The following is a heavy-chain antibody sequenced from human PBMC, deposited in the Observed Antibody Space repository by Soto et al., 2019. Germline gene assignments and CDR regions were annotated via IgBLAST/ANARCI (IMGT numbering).Heavy chain of an antibody. CDR1: GFSFSSYW. J-gene: IGHJ3*02. CDR2: RYPRHSDT. Sequence: GESLKICLHGSGFSFSSYWIGWVRQMPGKGLECIGIRYPRHSDTRYNPSFQGQVTISVEKSITTAYLQWSSLKTSDTAMYYCARTGVSRAFEIWGQGTMVTVSS. CDR3: ARTGVSRAFEI. V-gene: IGHV5-51*01. D-gene: IGHD3-10*01.